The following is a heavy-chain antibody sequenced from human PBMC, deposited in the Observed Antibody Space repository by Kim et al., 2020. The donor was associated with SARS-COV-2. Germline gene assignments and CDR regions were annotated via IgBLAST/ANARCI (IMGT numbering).Heavy chain of an antibody. V-gene: IGHV1-46*01. CDR3: AREPVVTVVRGYNWCDA. CDR2: INPSGGST. CDR1: GYTFTSYY. J-gene: IGHJ5*02. Sequence: ASVKVSCKASGYTFTSYYMHWVRQAPGQGLEWMGIINPSGGSTSYAQKFQGRVTMTRDTSTSTVYMELSSLRSEDTAVYYCAREPVVTVVRGYNWCDAWGQGALVTVFS. D-gene: IGHD2-15*01.